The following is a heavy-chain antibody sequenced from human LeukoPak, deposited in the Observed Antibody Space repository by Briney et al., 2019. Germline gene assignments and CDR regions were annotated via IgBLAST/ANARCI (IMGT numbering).Heavy chain of an antibody. CDR1: GFTFSSYG. V-gene: IGHV3-33*01. Sequence: GRSLRLSCAASGFTFSSYGMHWVRQAPGKGLEWVAVIWYDGSNKYYADSVKGRFTISRDNSKNTLYLQMNSLRAEDTAVYYCARVACSGGSCHLGYFDLWGRGTLVTVSS. CDR2: IWYDGSNK. D-gene: IGHD2-15*01. CDR3: ARVACSGGSCHLGYFDL. J-gene: IGHJ2*01.